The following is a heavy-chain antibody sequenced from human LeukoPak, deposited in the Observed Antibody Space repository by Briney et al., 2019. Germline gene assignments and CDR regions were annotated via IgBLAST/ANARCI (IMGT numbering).Heavy chain of an antibody. Sequence: WIRQPPGKGLEWVGRIKSKTDGGTTDYAAPVKGRFTISRDDSKNTLYLQMNSLKTEDTAVYYCTSLYYDSSGHYWGQGTLVTVSS. V-gene: IGHV3-15*01. J-gene: IGHJ4*02. CDR3: TSLYYDSSGHY. CDR2: IKSKTDGGTT. D-gene: IGHD3-22*01.